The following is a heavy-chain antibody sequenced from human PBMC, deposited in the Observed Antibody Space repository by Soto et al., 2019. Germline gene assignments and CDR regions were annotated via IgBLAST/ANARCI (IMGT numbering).Heavy chain of an antibody. CDR2: TYWDDDT. CDR1: GFSLSTSGVG. D-gene: IGHD5-12*01. J-gene: IGHJ4*02. Sequence: QITLKESGPPLVKPTQTLTLTCTFSGFSLSTSGVGVGWIRQPPGKALEWLALTYWDDDTRYSPSLKSRRTITKDTSNTAMVRTMTNMAPFDITTYRRAHGRAQVGYDRGCGDFHYWGQGTLVAVS. CDR3: AHGRAQVGYDRGCGDFHY. V-gene: IGHV2-5*02.